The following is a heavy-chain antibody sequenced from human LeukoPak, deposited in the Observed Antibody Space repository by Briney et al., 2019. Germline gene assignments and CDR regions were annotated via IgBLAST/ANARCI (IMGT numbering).Heavy chain of an antibody. CDR3: ARDLIPSFADWNGYNWFDP. V-gene: IGHV1-18*01. D-gene: IGHD1-1*01. J-gene: IGHJ5*02. CDR1: GYTFTSYD. CDR2: ISAYNGNT. Sequence: ASVKVSCKASGYTFTSYDINWVRQATGQGLEWMGWISAYNGNTNYAQKLQGRVTMTTDTSTSTAYMELRSLRSDDTAVYYCARDLIPSFADWNGYNWFDPWGQGTLVTVSS.